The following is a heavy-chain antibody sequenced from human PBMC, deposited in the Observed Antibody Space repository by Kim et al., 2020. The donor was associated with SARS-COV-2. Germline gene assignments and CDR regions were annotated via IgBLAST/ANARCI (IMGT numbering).Heavy chain of an antibody. CDR1: GFTFSSYA. CDR3: AKVTTLTAPFYDY. J-gene: IGHJ4*02. V-gene: IGHV3-23*01. Sequence: GGSLRLSCAASGFTFSSYALRWVRQAPGKGLEWVSRIRASGGDTYYADSVQGRFTISRDNSKNPLNLEMNSLRAEDTAIYYCAKVTTLTAPFYDYWGQGTLVTVSS. D-gene: IGHD4-4*01. CDR2: IRASGGDT.